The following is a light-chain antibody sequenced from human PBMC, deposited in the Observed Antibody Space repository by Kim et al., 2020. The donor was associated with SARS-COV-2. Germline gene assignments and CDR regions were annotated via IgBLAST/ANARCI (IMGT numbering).Light chain of an antibody. CDR3: SSSTGTSPFV. Sequence: GQSSAISCTGTDNDVGSSISVAWYQQRPGKAPKVVIYDVSGRPSGVANRFSGSKSGSTASLTISGLQTDDEGDYYCSSSTGTSPFVFGGGTQLTVL. CDR1: DNDVGSSIS. J-gene: IGLJ2*01. CDR2: DVS. V-gene: IGLV2-14*04.